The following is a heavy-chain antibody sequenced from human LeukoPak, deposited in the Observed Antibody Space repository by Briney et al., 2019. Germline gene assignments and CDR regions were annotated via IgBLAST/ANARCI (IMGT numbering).Heavy chain of an antibody. D-gene: IGHD4-17*01. CDR2: FDPEDGET. V-gene: IGHV1-24*01. CDR3: ATGLHDYGDYGAFDI. J-gene: IGHJ3*02. CDR1: GYTLTELS. Sequence: ASVKVSCKVSGYTLTELSMHWVRQVPGKGLEWMGGFDPEDGETIYAQKFQGRVTMTEDTSTDTAYMELSSLRSEDTAVYYCATGLHDYGDYGAFDIWGQGTMVTVSS.